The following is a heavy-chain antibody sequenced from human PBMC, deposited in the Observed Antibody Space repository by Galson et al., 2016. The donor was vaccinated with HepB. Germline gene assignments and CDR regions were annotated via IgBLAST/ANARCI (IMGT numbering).Heavy chain of an antibody. Sequence: SLRLSCAASGFRFSDYNMNWVRQAPGRGLEWVAYISASSGTIYYADSVKGRFTISRDNAHNTLSLQMNSLRAEDTAFYYCARPYTYYFGSGGYFDVLQYGMDVWGQGTTVTVSS. CDR3: ARPYTYYFGSGGYFDVLQYGMDV. V-gene: IGHV3-48*01. D-gene: IGHD3-10*01. CDR2: ISASSGTI. CDR1: GFRFSDYN. J-gene: IGHJ6*02.